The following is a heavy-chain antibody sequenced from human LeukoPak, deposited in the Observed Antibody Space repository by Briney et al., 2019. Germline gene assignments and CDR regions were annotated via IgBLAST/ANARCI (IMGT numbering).Heavy chain of an antibody. V-gene: IGHV4-34*01. D-gene: IGHD3-16*02. Sequence: PSETLSLTCAVYGGSFSGYYWSWIRQPPGKGLEWIGEINHSGSTNYNPSLKSRVTISVDTSKNQFSLKLSSVTAADTAVYYCARGRYYDYVWGSYRSSYFDYWGQGTLVTVSS. J-gene: IGHJ4*02. CDR1: GGSFSGYY. CDR2: INHSGST. CDR3: ARGRYYDYVWGSYRSSYFDY.